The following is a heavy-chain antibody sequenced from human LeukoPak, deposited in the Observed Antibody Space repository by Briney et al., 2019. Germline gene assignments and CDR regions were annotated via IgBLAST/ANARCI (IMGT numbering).Heavy chain of an antibody. CDR1: GFTFSSYA. Sequence: AGGSLRLSCAASGFTFSSYAMHWVRQAPGKGLEWVAVISYDGSNKYYADSVKGRFTISRDNSKNTLYLQMNSLRAEDTAVYYCARGLSGAVAGYNWFDPWGQGTLVTVSS. CDR3: ARGLSGAVAGYNWFDP. J-gene: IGHJ5*02. CDR2: ISYDGSNK. D-gene: IGHD6-19*01. V-gene: IGHV3-30-3*01.